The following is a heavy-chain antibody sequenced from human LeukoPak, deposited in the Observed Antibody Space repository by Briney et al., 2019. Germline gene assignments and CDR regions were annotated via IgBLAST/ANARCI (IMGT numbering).Heavy chain of an antibody. CDR2: IYSSGST. CDR3: ARATDYPWYFDY. J-gene: IGHJ4*02. Sequence: SETLSLTCAVSGASISGSNYYWGWIRQPPGKGLEWIGNIYSSGSTYYNASLQSRVTISIDTSKNQFSLRLNSVTAADTAVYYCARATDYPWYFDYWGQGTLVTVSS. V-gene: IGHV4-39*07. CDR1: GASISGSNYY. D-gene: IGHD4-11*01.